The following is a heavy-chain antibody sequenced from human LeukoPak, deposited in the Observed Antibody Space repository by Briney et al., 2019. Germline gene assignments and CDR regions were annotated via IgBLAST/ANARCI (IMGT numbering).Heavy chain of an antibody. J-gene: IGHJ5*02. D-gene: IGHD4-23*01. CDR1: GFTLSSYA. V-gene: IGHV3-30-3*01. CDR2: ISYDGSNK. Sequence: PGGSLRLSCAASGFTLSSYAMHWVRQAPGKGLVWVAVISYDGSNKYYADSVKGRFTISRDNFKNTLYLQMNSLRAEDTAVYYCARDGGNWFGHWGQGTLVTVSS. CDR3: ARDGGNWFGH.